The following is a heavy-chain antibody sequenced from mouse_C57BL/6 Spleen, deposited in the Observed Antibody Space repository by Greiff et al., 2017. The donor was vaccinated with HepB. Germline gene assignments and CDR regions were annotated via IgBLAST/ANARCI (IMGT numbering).Heavy chain of an antibody. CDR2: ISDGGSYT. D-gene: IGHD2-4*01. Sequence: EVQVVESGGGLVKPGGSLKLSCAASGFTFSSYAMSWVRQTPEKRLEWVASISDGGSYTYYPDNVKGRFTISRDNAKNNLYLQMSHLKSEDTAMYYCARADYDYDVRYFDVWGTGTTVTVSS. CDR3: ARADYDYDVRYFDV. V-gene: IGHV5-4*01. J-gene: IGHJ1*03. CDR1: GFTFSSYA.